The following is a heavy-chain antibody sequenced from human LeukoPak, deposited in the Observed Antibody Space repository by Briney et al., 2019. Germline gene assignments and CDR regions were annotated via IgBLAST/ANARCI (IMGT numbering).Heavy chain of an antibody. J-gene: IGHJ4*02. Sequence: GGSLRLSCTASGFTFGDYAMTWVRQAPGKGLEWVGLIRSKVYGGTPEYAASVKGRFTISRDDSKSIAYLQMTSLKTEDTAVYYCTRETPGGDYYDSSGYGTSYWGQGTLVTVSS. CDR2: IRSKVYGGTP. D-gene: IGHD3-22*01. V-gene: IGHV3-49*04. CDR1: GFTFGDYA. CDR3: TRETPGGDYYDSSGYGTSY.